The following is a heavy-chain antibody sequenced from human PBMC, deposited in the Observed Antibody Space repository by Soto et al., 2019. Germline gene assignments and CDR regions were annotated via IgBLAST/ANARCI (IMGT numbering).Heavy chain of an antibody. CDR2: IYYSGST. Sequence: SETLSLTCTVSGGSISSSSYYWGWIRQPPGKGLEWIGSIYYSGSTYYNPSLKSRVTISVDTSKNQFSLKLSSVTAADTAVYYCARHNKASSTDYYYGMDVWGQGTTGTVS. CDR3: ARHNKASSTDYYYGMDV. V-gene: IGHV4-39*01. CDR1: GGSISSSSYY. J-gene: IGHJ6*02. D-gene: IGHD6-6*01.